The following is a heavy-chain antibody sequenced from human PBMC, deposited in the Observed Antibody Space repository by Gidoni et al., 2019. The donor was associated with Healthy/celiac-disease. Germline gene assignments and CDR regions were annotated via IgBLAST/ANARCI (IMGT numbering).Heavy chain of an antibody. Sequence: EVQLLESGGGLVQPGGSLRLSCAASGFTFSSSAMSWVRQAPGKGLEWVSAISGSGGSTYYADSVKGRFTISRDNSKNTLYLQMNSLRAEDTAVYYCAKPPYSGSYPGNDAFDIWGQGTMVTVSS. CDR3: AKPPYSGSYPGNDAFDI. D-gene: IGHD1-26*01. J-gene: IGHJ3*02. V-gene: IGHV3-23*01. CDR1: GFTFSSSA. CDR2: ISGSGGST.